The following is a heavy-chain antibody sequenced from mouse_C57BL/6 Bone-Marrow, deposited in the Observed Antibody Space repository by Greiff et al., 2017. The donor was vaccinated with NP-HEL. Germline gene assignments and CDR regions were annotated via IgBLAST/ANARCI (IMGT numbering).Heavy chain of an antibody. CDR2: ISYDGSN. Sequence: EVQLQESGPGLVKPSQSLSLTCSVTGYSITSGYYWNWIRQFPGNKLEWMGYISYDGSNNYNPSLKNRISITRDTSKNQFFLKLNSVTTEDTATYYCARGYGSSYEDAMDYWGQGTSVTVSS. CDR1: GYSITSGYY. CDR3: ARGYGSSYEDAMDY. D-gene: IGHD1-1*01. J-gene: IGHJ4*01. V-gene: IGHV3-6*01.